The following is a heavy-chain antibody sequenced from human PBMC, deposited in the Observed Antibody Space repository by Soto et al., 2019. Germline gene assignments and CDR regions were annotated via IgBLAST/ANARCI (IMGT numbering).Heavy chain of an antibody. CDR3: AKTALLKRINVLRYFEGHYYGMDV. D-gene: IGHD3-9*01. Sequence: PGGSLRLSCAASGFTFSSYAMSWVRQAPGKGLEWVSAISGSGGSTYYADSVKGRFTISRDNSKNTLYLQMNSLRAEDTAVYYCAKTALLKRINVLRYFEGHYYGMDVWGQGTTVTVSS. CDR1: GFTFSSYA. CDR2: ISGSGGST. V-gene: IGHV3-23*01. J-gene: IGHJ6*02.